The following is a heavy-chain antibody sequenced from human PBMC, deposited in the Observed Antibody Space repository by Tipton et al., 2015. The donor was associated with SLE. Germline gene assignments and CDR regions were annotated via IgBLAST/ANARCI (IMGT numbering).Heavy chain of an antibody. CDR3: ARGRPRATQAWGGYYYYMDV. D-gene: IGHD3-16*01. CDR1: GVSISTYY. CDR2: SYYSGST. Sequence: TLSLTCTVSGVSISTYYWSWIRQPPGKGLEWIGYSYYSGSTNCNPSLQSRVTISIDTSKNQLSLMLNSVTAADTAVYYCARGRPRATQAWGGYYYYMDVWGKGTTVTVSS. V-gene: IGHV4-59*12. J-gene: IGHJ6*03.